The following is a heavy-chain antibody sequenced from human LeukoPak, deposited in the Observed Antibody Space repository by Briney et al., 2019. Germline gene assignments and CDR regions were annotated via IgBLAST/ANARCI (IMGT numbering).Heavy chain of an antibody. CDR2: INPSGGST. D-gene: IGHD5-24*01. V-gene: IGHV1-46*01. Sequence: ASVKVSCKASGYTFTSYYMHWVRQAPGQGLEWMGIINPSGGSTSYAQKFQGRVTMTRDTSTSTVYMELSSLRSEDTAVYYCARDMTLERWLIDWMPFDIWGQGTMVTVSS. J-gene: IGHJ3*02. CDR1: GYTFTSYY. CDR3: ARDMTLERWLIDWMPFDI.